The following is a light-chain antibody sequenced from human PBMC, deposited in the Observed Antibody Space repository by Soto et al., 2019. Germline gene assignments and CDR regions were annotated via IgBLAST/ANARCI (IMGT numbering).Light chain of an antibody. J-gene: IGKJ1*01. Sequence: FKMNQSPSTLSASIGDRVTITCRASQNIRSRLAWFQQKPGKAPKLLIYDASSLESGVPQRFSGSGSGTEFTLTISSLQTDDFTTYYCQQDTCYSPTFGQGSKVDI. CDR3: QQDTCYSPT. CDR2: DAS. CDR1: QNIRSR. V-gene: IGKV1-5*01.